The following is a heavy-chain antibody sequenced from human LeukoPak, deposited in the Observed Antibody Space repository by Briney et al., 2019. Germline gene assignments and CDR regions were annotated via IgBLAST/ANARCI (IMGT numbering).Heavy chain of an antibody. CDR1: GGSISSGGYY. V-gene: IGHV4-31*03. CDR2: IYYSGST. J-gene: IGHJ4*02. D-gene: IGHD2-2*01. CDR3: ASRYCSSTSCYWGSLFDY. Sequence: SETLSLTCTVSGGSISSGGYYWSWIRQHPGKGLEWIGYIYYSGSTYYNPSLKSRVTISVDTSKNQFSLRLSSVTAADTAVYYCASRYCSSTSCYWGSLFDYWGQGTLVTVSS.